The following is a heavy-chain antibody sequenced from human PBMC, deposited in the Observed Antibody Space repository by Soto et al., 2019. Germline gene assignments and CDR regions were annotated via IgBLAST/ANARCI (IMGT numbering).Heavy chain of an antibody. CDR3: ARERGLWAAAGTVDNWFDP. CDR1: GGSISSYY. D-gene: IGHD6-13*01. V-gene: IGHV4-59*01. J-gene: IGHJ5*02. CDR2: IYYSGST. Sequence: PSETLSLTCTVSGGSISSYYWSWIRQPPGKGLEWIGYIYYSGSTNYNPSLKSRVTISVDTSKNQFSLKLSSVTAADTAVYYCARERGLWAAAGTVDNWFDPWGQGTLVTVSS.